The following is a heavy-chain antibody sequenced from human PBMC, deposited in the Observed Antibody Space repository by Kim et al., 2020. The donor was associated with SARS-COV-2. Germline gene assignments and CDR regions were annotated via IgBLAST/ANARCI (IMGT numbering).Heavy chain of an antibody. J-gene: IGHJ6*02. CDR1: GGSISSYY. V-gene: IGHV4-59*08. D-gene: IGHD6-6*01. CDR2: IYYSGST. Sequence: SETLSLTCTVSGGSISSYYWSWIRQPPGKGLEWIGYIYYSGSTNYNPSLKSRVTISVDTSKNQFSLKLSSVTAADTAVYYCATLIAARDYYYYGMDVWSQGTTVTVSS. CDR3: ATLIAARDYYYYGMDV.